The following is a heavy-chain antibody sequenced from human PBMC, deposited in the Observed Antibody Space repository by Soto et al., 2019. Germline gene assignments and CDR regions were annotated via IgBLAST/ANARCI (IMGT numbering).Heavy chain of an antibody. J-gene: IGHJ5*02. Sequence: QLHLQESGPGLVKPSETLSLTCIVSGGSINSGSYYWGWIRQPPGKGLEWIESIYYSGVTLNNPSVRGRVTMSVDSSKIQVTLKLSSVSAADTGVYYCARHGGIGWYAASWFDPWGQGTLVTVSS. CDR1: GGSINSGSYY. D-gene: IGHD6-19*01. V-gene: IGHV4-39*01. CDR3: ARHGGIGWYAASWFDP. CDR2: IYYSGVT.